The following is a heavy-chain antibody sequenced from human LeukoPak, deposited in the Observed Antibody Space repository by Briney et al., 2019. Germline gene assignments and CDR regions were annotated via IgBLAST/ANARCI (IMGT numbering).Heavy chain of an antibody. D-gene: IGHD5-18*01. J-gene: IGHJ4*02. CDR3: ASLSAFRGYSYGSLDC. Sequence: SETLSLTCTVSGGSISSYYWSWIRQPPGKGLEWIGYIYYSGSTNYNPSLKSRVTISVDTSKNQFSLKLSSVTAADTAVYYCASLSAFRGYSYGSLDCWGQGTLVTVSS. CDR1: GGSISSYY. CDR2: IYYSGST. V-gene: IGHV4-59*08.